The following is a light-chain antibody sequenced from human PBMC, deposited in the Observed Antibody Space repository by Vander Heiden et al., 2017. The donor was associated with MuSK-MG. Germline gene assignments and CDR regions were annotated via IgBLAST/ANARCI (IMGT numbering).Light chain of an antibody. CDR2: GAS. J-gene: IGKJ5*01. CDR3: QQYDRYPIT. V-gene: IGKV1-16*02. Sequence: DIQMTQSPSSLSASVGDRVTITCRASQAISNYLAWFQKKPGKAPESLIYGASSLQSGVPSKFSGSGSGTDFTLTISSVQPEDSATYYCQQYDRYPITFGQGTRVEIK. CDR1: QAISNY.